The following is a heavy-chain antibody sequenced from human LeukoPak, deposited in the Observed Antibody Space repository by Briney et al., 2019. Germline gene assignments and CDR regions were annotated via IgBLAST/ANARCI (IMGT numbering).Heavy chain of an antibody. J-gene: IGHJ6*03. D-gene: IGHD6-13*01. CDR1: GGSISSSNYY. CDR2: FYSGGSA. Sequence: PSETLSLTCIVPGGSISSSNYYWAWIRQPPGKGLEWIGTFYSGGSAYYNPSLTSRVSISKDTSDNQFSLRLYSVTAADTAVYYCARGYSSSWFYYMDVWGKGTTVTVSS. CDR3: ARGYSSSWFYYMDV. V-gene: IGHV4-39*07.